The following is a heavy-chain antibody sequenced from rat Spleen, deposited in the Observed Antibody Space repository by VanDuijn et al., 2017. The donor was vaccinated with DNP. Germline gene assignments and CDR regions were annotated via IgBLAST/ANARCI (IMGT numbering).Heavy chain of an antibody. D-gene: IGHD1-6*01. Sequence: EVQLVESGGGLVQPGGSLKLSCAASGFSFSDYDMAWVRQTPKEGLEWVASISYEGSGTYYGDSVKGRFTISRDNAKSTLCLQMNSLGSEDTATYYCARFTTGPMDAWGQGTSVTVSS. CDR2: ISYEGSGT. V-gene: IGHV5-22*01. CDR1: GFSFSDYD. CDR3: ARFTTGPMDA. J-gene: IGHJ4*01.